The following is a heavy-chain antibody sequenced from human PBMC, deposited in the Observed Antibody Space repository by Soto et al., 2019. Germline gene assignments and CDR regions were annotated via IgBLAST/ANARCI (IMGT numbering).Heavy chain of an antibody. CDR3: AKDRSATLYYYGMDV. D-gene: IGHD6-19*01. Sequence: QSGGSLRLSCAASGFTFRRHGMHWVRQAPGKGLESVAILSYDGSNEYYADSVKGRFTISRDNSKNTLYLEMNNLRAEDTAVYYCAKDRSATLYYYGMDVWGQGTTVTVSS. J-gene: IGHJ6*02. V-gene: IGHV3-30*18. CDR2: LSYDGSNE. CDR1: GFTFRRHG.